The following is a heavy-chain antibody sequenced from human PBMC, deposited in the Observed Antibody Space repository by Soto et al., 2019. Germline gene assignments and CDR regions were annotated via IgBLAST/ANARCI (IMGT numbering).Heavy chain of an antibody. J-gene: IGHJ5*02. CDR3: ARAQTTVTTDWFDP. D-gene: IGHD4-17*01. V-gene: IGHV4-30-4*01. CDR2: IYYSGNT. CDR1: GDSVNSGDYY. Sequence: QVQLQESGPGLVKPSQTLSLTCTVSGDSVNSGDYYWSWIRQPPVKGLEWIGYIYYSGNTYYNPSLRSRIAISIDTSKNQFSLKLTSVTAADTAVYYCARAQTTVTTDWFDPWGQGTLVTVSS.